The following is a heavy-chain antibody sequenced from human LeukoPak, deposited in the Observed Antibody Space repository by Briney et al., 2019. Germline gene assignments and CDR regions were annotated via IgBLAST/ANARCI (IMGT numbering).Heavy chain of an antibody. Sequence: PGGSLRLSCAASGFTFSDYYMDWVRQAPGKALEWVARSRNRANSYSTQYAASVKGRITISRDYSTNSLYLQMSSLKIEDTAVYYCVRATEYDKRSFDYWGQGTLVTVSS. V-gene: IGHV3-72*01. CDR2: SRNRANSYST. J-gene: IGHJ4*02. CDR1: GFTFSDYY. D-gene: IGHD3-22*01. CDR3: VRATEYDKRSFDY.